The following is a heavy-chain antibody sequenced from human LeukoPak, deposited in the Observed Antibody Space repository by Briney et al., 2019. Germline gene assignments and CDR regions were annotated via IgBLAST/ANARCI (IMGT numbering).Heavy chain of an antibody. Sequence: QPGGSLRLSCAASGFTLSNYWMQWVRQAPGKGLVWVSRIDSNGNNIGYADSVKGRFTISRDNAKNTLYLQMNSLRAEDSAVYYCARAGVIVGFDYWGQGTLVTVPS. D-gene: IGHD7-27*01. CDR2: IDSNGNNI. CDR1: GFTLSNYW. V-gene: IGHV3-74*01. J-gene: IGHJ4*02. CDR3: ARAGVIVGFDY.